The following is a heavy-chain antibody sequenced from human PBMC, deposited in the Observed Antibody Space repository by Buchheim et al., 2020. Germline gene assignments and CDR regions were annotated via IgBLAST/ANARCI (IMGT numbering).Heavy chain of an antibody. Sequence: QVQLQESGPGLVKPSQTLSLTCTVSGGSISSVGSYWGWIRQPPGKGLEYIGYIYGSGSTYNKPSLQSRITMSVDTSKNQFSLKLSSVTAADTAIYYCARVNTAMVTVDYWGPGTL. CDR3: ARVNTAMVTVDY. D-gene: IGHD5-18*01. CDR2: IYGSGST. V-gene: IGHV4-30-4*08. J-gene: IGHJ4*02. CDR1: GGSISSVGSY.